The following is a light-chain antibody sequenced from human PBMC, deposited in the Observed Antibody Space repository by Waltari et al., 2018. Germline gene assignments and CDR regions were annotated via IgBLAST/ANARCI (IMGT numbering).Light chain of an antibody. J-gene: IGKJ2*01. CDR1: QSLLHSNGYNY. V-gene: IGKV2-28*01. CDR3: MQALQTPRT. Sequence: DIVMTQSPLSLPVTPGEPASISCRSSQSLLHSNGYNYLDWYLRKPGQSPQVLIYLGSNRASGVPDRFSGSGSGTDFTLKISRVEAEDVGVYYCMQALQTPRTFGQGTKLEIK. CDR2: LGS.